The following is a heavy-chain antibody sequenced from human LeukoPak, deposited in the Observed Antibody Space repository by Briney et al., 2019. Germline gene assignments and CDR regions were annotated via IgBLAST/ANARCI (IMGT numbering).Heavy chain of an antibody. CDR2: VSYDGTNK. D-gene: IGHD5-12*01. V-gene: IGHV3-30*03. J-gene: IGHJ4*02. CDR1: GFIFSSYG. CDR3: ARDYDEDY. Sequence: GGSLRLSCVASGFIFSSYGMHWVRQAPGKGLEWVAAVSYDGTNKYYVDSVKGRFTISRDNSKNTLYLQMHSLRAEDTAVYYCARDYDEDYWGQGTLVTVSS.